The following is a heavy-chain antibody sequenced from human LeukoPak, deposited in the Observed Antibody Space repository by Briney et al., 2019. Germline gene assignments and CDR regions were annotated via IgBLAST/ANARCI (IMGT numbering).Heavy chain of an antibody. V-gene: IGHV3-23*01. Sequence: GGSLRLSCAASGFTFSSYAMSWVRQAPGKGLEWVSNISGSGVSGGNTYYADSVKGRFTISRDNSKNTLYLQMNSLRAEDTAVYYCAKDHNRYCSGGSCYFPRYWGQGTLVTVSS. D-gene: IGHD2-15*01. CDR1: GFTFSSYA. CDR2: ISGSGVSGGNT. J-gene: IGHJ4*02. CDR3: AKDHNRYCSGGSCYFPRY.